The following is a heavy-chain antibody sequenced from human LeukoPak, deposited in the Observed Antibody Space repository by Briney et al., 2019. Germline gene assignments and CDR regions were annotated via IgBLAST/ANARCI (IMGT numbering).Heavy chain of an antibody. D-gene: IGHD3-10*01. V-gene: IGHV3-23*01. CDR2: ISGGGVTT. CDR1: GFTFSSYA. Sequence: GGSLRLSCAASGFTFSSYAMSWVRQAPGKGLEWVSAISGGGVTTYYADSVKGRFTISRDNSKNTSCLQMNSLRAEDTALYYCAKDRDYYLVGFFDYWGQGTLVTVSS. CDR3: AKDRDYYLVGFFDY. J-gene: IGHJ4*02.